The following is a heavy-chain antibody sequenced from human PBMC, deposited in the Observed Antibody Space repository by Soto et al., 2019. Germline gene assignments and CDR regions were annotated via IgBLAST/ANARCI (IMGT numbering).Heavy chain of an antibody. Sequence: VGSLRLCKRASEVTFIDLAVRCVSQAKGKGLEWVSAISGSGGTTYYADSVKGRFTISRDNSKNTLYLQMNSLRAEDTAVYYCAKGLNDGSGWSWFDPWGQGTLVTSPQ. D-gene: IGHD6-19*01. J-gene: IGHJ5*02. CDR1: EVTFIDLA. V-gene: IGHV3-23*01. CDR2: ISGSGGTT. CDR3: AKGLNDGSGWSWFDP.